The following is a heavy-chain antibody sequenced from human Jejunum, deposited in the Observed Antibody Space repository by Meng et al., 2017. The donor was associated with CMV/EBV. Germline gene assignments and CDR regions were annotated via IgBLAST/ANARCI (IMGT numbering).Heavy chain of an antibody. CDR2: ITWNGLII. Sequence: FTFPDHAMHWFRQAPGKGLEWVSGITWNGLIIGYADSVKGRFSISRDNAKNSLYLQMSSLRAEDTATYYCAKDRPPADRPYGMDVWGQGTTVTVSS. D-gene: IGHD6-6*01. CDR1: FTFPDHA. CDR3: AKDRPPADRPYGMDV. V-gene: IGHV3-9*01. J-gene: IGHJ6*02.